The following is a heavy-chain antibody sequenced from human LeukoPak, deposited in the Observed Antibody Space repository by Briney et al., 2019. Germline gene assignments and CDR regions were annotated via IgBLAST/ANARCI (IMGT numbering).Heavy chain of an antibody. CDR2: ISYDGNKK. V-gene: IGHV3-30*18. CDR1: GFTFSSYG. J-gene: IGHJ4*02. Sequence: PGRSLRLSCAASGFTFSSYGMHWVRQAPDKGLEWVAVISYDGNKKYYADSVKGRFTISRDNSKNTLYLQMDSLRAEDTAVYYCAKDSHPLGVAAPSQLDYWGQGTLVTVSS. CDR3: AKDSHPLGVAAPSQLDY. D-gene: IGHD2-15*01.